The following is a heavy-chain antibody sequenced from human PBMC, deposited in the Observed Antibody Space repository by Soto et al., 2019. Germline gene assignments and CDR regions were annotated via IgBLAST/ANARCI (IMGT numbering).Heavy chain of an antibody. V-gene: IGHV4-39*07. CDR2: IYHSGST. D-gene: IGHD5-12*01. CDR3: ARWLQEEPHYFDY. CDR1: CGSIISTSYC. J-gene: IGHJ4*02. Sequence: SETMFLTCNVSCGSIISTSYCWGWIRQPPGRGLEWIGSIYHSGSTYYNPSLKSRVTISVDTSKNQFSLKLSSVTAAATAVYYCARWLQEEPHYFDYWVQGTPVTAPQ.